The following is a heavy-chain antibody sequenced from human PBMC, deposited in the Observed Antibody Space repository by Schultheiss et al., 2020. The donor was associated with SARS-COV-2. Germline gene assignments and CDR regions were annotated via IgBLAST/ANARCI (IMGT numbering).Heavy chain of an antibody. D-gene: IGHD3-9*01. CDR1: GGSISSGGYY. Sequence: SETLSLTCTVSGGSISSGGYYWSWIRQHPGKGLEWIGYIYYSGSTYYNPSLKSRVTISVDTSKNQFSLKLSSVTAADTAVYYCARGLRYFDWLSRHPGCWFDPWGQGTLVTVSS. J-gene: IGHJ5*02. V-gene: IGHV4-31*03. CDR2: IYYSGST. CDR3: ARGLRYFDWLSRHPGCWFDP.